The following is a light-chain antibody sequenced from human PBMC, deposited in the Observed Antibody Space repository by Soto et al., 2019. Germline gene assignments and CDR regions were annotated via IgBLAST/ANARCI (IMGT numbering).Light chain of an antibody. Sequence: DIQMTQSPSSLSASVGDSVTITCRASQGINNYLAWYQQKPGKVPVLLIYSASTLKSGVPSRFSGRGAGTDFTLTIRSLQPEDFATYYCQKYDRAPRTLGQGTKVDIK. J-gene: IGKJ1*01. V-gene: IGKV1-27*01. CDR1: QGINNY. CDR2: SAS. CDR3: QKYDRAPRT.